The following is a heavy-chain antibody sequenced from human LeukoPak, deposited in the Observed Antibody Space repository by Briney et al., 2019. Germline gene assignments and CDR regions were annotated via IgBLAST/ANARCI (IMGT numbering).Heavy chain of an antibody. Sequence: ASVKVSCKASGYTFTGNGTTWVRQAPGQGLEWMGWINAYNGNTVYAQMFQGRVTLITDTSTSTAYMEVTNLRSDDTAMYYCARAGYCSGAACYAEGIDYWGQGTLVTVSS. CDR2: INAYNGNT. CDR3: ARAGYCSGAACYAEGIDY. CDR1: GYTFTGNG. J-gene: IGHJ4*02. V-gene: IGHV1-18*01. D-gene: IGHD2-2*01.